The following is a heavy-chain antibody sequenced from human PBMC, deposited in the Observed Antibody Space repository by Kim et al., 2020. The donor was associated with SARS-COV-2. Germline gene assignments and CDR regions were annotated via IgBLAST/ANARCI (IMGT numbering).Heavy chain of an antibody. V-gene: IGHV3-7*01. CDR3: AGRYREGSFDI. D-gene: IGHD3-16*02. Sequence: ISYVDSVRGRFTIARDNAKNTLSLQMDSLRAEDTALYFCAGRYREGSFDIWGQGTMVTVSS. J-gene: IGHJ3*02. CDR2: I.